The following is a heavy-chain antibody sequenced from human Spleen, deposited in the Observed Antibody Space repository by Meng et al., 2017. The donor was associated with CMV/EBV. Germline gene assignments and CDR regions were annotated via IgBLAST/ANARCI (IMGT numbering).Heavy chain of an antibody. CDR3: GRDEGIAMAGNPGVLDF. V-gene: IGHV4-38-2*02. CDR1: GYSITSGYY. CDR2: IYHSGST. D-gene: IGHD6-19*01. Sequence: SETLSLTCTVSGYSITSGYYWGWIRQPPGKGLEWIGIIYHSGSTYYNPSLKSRVTISVDTSKNQFSLKLTSVTAADTAVYYCGRDEGIAMAGNPGVLDFWGQGTLVTVSS. J-gene: IGHJ4*02.